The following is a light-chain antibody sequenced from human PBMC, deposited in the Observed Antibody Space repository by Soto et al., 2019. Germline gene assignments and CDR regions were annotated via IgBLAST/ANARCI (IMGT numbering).Light chain of an antibody. CDR3: QQCYSTPPT. CDR1: QSISSY. Sequence: DIQMTQSPSSLSASVGDRVTITCRASQSISSYLNWYQQKPGKAPKLLIYAASSLQSGVPSRFSGSGSGTDFTLNISSLQPEDFATYYCQQCYSTPPTFGGGTKVEIK. CDR2: AAS. V-gene: IGKV1-39*01. J-gene: IGKJ4*01.